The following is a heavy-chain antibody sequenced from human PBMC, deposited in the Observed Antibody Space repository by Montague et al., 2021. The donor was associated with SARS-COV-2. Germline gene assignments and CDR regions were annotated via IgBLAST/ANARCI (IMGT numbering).Heavy chain of an antibody. J-gene: IGHJ5*02. CDR1: LRCICSYY. CDR3: ARGLDP. V-gene: IGHV4-59*01. CDR2: RYYTGAT. Sequence: SETLSLTCTVSLRCICSYYWAWIRQPQVKTPDSIGYRYYTGATNYNPSLKSRVTISVDTSKNQFSLKLSSVTAADTAVYYCARGLDPWGQGTLVTVSS.